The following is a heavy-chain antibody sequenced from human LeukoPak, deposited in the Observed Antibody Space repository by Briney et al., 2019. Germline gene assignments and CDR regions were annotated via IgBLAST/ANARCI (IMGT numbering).Heavy chain of an antibody. CDR1: GFTFSSYA. CDR3: ARSAIEYSSSFLGGIDY. D-gene: IGHD6-6*01. CDR2: ISYDGSNK. V-gene: IGHV3-30*04. Sequence: GGSLRLSCAASGFTFSSYAMHWVRQAPGKGLEWVAVISYDGSNKYYADSVKGRFTISRDNSKNTLYLQMNSLRAEDTAVYSCARSAIEYSSSFLGGIDYWGQGTLVTVSS. J-gene: IGHJ4*02.